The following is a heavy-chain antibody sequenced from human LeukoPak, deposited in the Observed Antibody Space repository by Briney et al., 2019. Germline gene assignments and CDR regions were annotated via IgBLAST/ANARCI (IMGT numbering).Heavy chain of an antibody. CDR2: ISGSGDNT. V-gene: IGHV3-23*01. CDR1: GFAFSTYA. CDR3: AKVLKDGYSYGSTLYYFDY. Sequence: GGSLRLSCAASGFAFSTYAMSWVRQAPGKGLEWFSAISGSGDNTYYAYSVKGRFTISRDNSKNTLYLQMNSLRAEDTAVYYCAKVLKDGYSYGSTLYYFDYWGQGTLVTVSS. J-gene: IGHJ4*02. D-gene: IGHD5-18*01.